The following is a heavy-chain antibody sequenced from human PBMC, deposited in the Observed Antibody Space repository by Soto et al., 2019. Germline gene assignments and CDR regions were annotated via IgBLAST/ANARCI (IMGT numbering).Heavy chain of an antibody. J-gene: IGHJ5*02. CDR3: ARDLNLAVAGSLINWFDP. CDR1: GVPINNFY. Sequence: SETLSLTCSVSGVPINNFYWSWIRQSPGRGLEWIGYIYSSGSTNYNPSLKSRVTMSLDASKNQLSLKLTSVTAADTAVYYCARDLNLAVAGSLINWFDPWGQGTLVTVSS. V-gene: IGHV4-59*01. CDR2: IYSSGST. D-gene: IGHD3-16*01.